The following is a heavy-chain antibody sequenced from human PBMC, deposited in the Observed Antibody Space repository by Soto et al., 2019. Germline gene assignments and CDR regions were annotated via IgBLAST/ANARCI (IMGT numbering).Heavy chain of an antibody. V-gene: IGHV4-31*03. CDR2: IYFSGTT. D-gene: IGHD3-22*01. J-gene: IGHJ5*02. CDR3: ARRDRSGFSYWLDT. Sequence: QVQLQESGPGLVKPSQTLSLTCTVSGGSINSGGYYWTWIRQHPGKGLEWIGTIYFSGTTNYNPSLKSRVTISVDTSKSQFSLKLSSVTAAHTAVYYCARRDRSGFSYWLDTWGQGTLVTVSS. CDR1: GGSINSGGYY.